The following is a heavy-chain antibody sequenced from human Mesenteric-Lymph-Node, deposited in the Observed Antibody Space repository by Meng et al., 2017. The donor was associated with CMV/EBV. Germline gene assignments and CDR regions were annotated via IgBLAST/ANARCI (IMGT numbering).Heavy chain of an antibody. Sequence: SETLSLTCAVYGGSFSGYYWSWIRQPPGKGLEWIGEINHSGSTNYNPSLKSRVTISVDTSKNQFSLKLSSVTAADTAVYYCVRKGARGGSYRYHTVDYWGQGTLVTVSS. CDR1: GGSFSGYY. CDR2: INHSGST. V-gene: IGHV4-34*01. D-gene: IGHD1-26*01. J-gene: IGHJ4*02. CDR3: VRKGARGGSYRYHTVDY.